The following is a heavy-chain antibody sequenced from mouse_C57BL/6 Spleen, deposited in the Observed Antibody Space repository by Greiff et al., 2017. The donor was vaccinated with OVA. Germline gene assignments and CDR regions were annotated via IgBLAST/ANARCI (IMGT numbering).Heavy chain of an antibody. Sequence: EVQLVESGGGLVKPGGSLTLSCAASGFTFSSYAMSWVRQTPDKRLEWVATISDGGSYTYYPDNVKGRFTISRDNAKNNLYLQMSHLKSEDTAMYYCARVDYDGYFDVWGTGTTVTVSS. J-gene: IGHJ1*03. CDR1: GFTFSSYA. D-gene: IGHD2-4*01. CDR3: ARVDYDGYFDV. V-gene: IGHV5-4*01. CDR2: ISDGGSYT.